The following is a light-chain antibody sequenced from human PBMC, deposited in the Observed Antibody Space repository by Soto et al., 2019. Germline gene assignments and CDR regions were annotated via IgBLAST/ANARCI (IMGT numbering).Light chain of an antibody. CDR1: QSVQTW. CDR3: QQYNSYWT. Sequence: SQSPSTVSATVGDRVTITFRASQSVQTWLAWFQQKPGKAPKLLIYKATTLETGVPSRFSGSGSETEFTLTISSLQPDDFATYCCQQYNSYWTFGQGTKV. V-gene: IGKV1-5*03. J-gene: IGKJ1*01. CDR2: KAT.